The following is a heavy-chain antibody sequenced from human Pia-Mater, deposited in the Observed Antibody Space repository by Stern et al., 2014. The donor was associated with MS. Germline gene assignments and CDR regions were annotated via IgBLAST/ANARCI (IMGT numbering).Heavy chain of an antibody. CDR2: LNPNTGGT. J-gene: IGHJ6*02. V-gene: IGHV1-2*02. D-gene: IGHD3-3*01. CDR1: GHIFTGNY. Sequence: VQLVESGAEVKKPGASVKVSCKASGHIFTGNYIHWVRQAPGQGLERMAWLNPNTGGTKYAQKFQGRVPMSRATSTSTAYVELSSLTSDDTAVYYCARDQRGITIFGVVTDYYYLGMDVWGQGTTVTVSS. CDR3: ARDQRGITIFGVVTDYYYLGMDV.